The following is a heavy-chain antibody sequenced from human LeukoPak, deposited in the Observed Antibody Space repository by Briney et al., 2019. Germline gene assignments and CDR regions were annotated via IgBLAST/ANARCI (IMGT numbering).Heavy chain of an antibody. V-gene: IGHV3-48*04. Sequence: GGSLRLSCAASGFTFSVYSMNWVRQAPGKGLEWVSYISTSGSTKYYADSVKGRFTISRDNAKNSLYLQMNSLRAEDTAVYYCARDRDPGYNDSSGYRRVNAFDIWGQGTMVTVSS. CDR2: ISTSGSTK. CDR3: ARDRDPGYNDSSGYRRVNAFDI. J-gene: IGHJ3*02. CDR1: GFTFSVYS. D-gene: IGHD3-22*01.